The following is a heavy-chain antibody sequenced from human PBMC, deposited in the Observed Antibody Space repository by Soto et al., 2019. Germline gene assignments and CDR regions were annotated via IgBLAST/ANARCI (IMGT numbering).Heavy chain of an antibody. CDR1: GYSFTSYW. Sequence: GESLKISCKGSGYSFTSYWISWVRQMPGKGLEWMGRIDPSDSYTNYSPSFQGHVTISADKSISTAYLQWSSLKASDTAMYYCASAPYYYDSSGYYQSLYYYYGMDVWGQGTTVTVSS. CDR3: ASAPYYYDSSGYYQSLYYYYGMDV. D-gene: IGHD3-22*01. J-gene: IGHJ6*02. CDR2: IDPSDSYT. V-gene: IGHV5-10-1*01.